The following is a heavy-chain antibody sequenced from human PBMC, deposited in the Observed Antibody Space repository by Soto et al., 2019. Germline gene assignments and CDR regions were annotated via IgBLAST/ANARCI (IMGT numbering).Heavy chain of an antibody. Sequence: ASVKVSCKASGYTFTGCYMHWVRQAPGQGLEWVGWINPISGGINFSQKFQGRVTMTRDTSISTAYMELSRLRSADTAVYYCARDLPIVVVPAATKFYYGMGGCRKLTTVT. D-gene: IGHD2-2*01. J-gene: IGHJ6*04. CDR3: ARDLPIVVVPAATKFYYGMGG. V-gene: IGHV1-2*02. CDR2: INPISGGI. CDR1: GYTFTGCY.